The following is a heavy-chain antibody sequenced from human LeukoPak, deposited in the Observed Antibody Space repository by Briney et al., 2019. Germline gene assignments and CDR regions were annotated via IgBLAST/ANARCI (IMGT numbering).Heavy chain of an antibody. Sequence: SETLSLTCTLSGGSVTTSSFYWAWIRQPPGKGLECIGTIYYSGITYYHSSLKSRDTISVDTSKDQFSLRLNSVTAADTAVYFCAKSGPAAGRPDAFDIWGQGTMVTVSS. D-gene: IGHD2-2*01. J-gene: IGHJ3*02. CDR3: AKSGPAAGRPDAFDI. CDR2: IYYSGIT. CDR1: GGSVTTSSFY. V-gene: IGHV4-39*07.